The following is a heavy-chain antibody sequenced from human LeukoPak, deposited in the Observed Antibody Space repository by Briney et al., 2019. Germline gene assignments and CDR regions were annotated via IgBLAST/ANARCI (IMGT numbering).Heavy chain of an antibody. D-gene: IGHD3-22*01. J-gene: IGHJ3*02. CDR3: ARLGHYYDSSGYYDAFDI. V-gene: IGHV4-38-2*01. CDR2: IYHSGST. Sequence: SETLSLTCAVSDYSISSGYYWGWIRQPPGKGLEWIGSIYHSGSTYYNPSLKSRVTISIDTSKNQFSLKLSSVTAADTAVYYCARLGHYYDSSGYYDAFDIWGQGTMVTVSS. CDR1: DYSISSGYY.